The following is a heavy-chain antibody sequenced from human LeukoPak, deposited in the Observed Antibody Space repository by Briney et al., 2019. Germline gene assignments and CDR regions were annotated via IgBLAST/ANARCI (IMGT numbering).Heavy chain of an antibody. CDR1: GFTFDTYW. V-gene: IGHV3-74*01. J-gene: IGHJ3*02. D-gene: IGHD6-13*01. CDR2: SNSDGSST. Sequence: GGSLRLSCAASGFTFDTYWMHWVRQAPGKGLVWVSRSNSDGSSTSYADSVKGRFTISRDNAKNTLYLQMNSLRAEDTAVYYCARSVSSWKDAFDIWGQGTMVTVSS. CDR3: ARSVSSWKDAFDI.